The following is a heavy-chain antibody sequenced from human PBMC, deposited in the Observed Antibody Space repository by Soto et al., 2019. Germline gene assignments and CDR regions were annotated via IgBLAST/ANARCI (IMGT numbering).Heavy chain of an antibody. CDR2: IYWDNDK. Sequence: QITLKESGPTRVKPTQTLTLTGTFSGFSLTSRPVGGALIRQPPGKALEWLAVIYWDNDKRYSPSLRSRLTCAIDNSKNQLVLKMGSMDAVDAGTYFCSHRGDMNGNWDQGYLDHWGQGDMVNVSS. J-gene: IGHJ4*02. CDR3: SHRGDMNGNWDQGYLDH. CDR1: GFSLTSRPVG. D-gene: IGHD2-8*01. V-gene: IGHV2-5*02.